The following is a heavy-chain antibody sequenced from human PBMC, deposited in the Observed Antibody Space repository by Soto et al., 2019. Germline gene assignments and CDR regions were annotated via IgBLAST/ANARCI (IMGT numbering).Heavy chain of an antibody. CDR2: IRNKAYGGTT. CDR3: TSRAYTQYAGY. V-gene: IGHV3-49*03. D-gene: IGHD3-16*01. J-gene: IGHJ4*02. Sequence: GGSLRLSCTASGFTFGDYDMSWFRQAPGKGLEWVSHIRNKAYGGTTENAASVKGRLTISRDDSISIANLQMNSLETEDTAVYYCTSRAYTQYAGYWGQGTLVTVSS. CDR1: GFTFGDYD.